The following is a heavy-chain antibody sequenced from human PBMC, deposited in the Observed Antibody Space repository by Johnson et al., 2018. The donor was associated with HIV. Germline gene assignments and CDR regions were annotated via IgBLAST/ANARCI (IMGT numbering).Heavy chain of an antibody. D-gene: IGHD6-19*01. Sequence: VQLVESGGGIVRPGGSLRLSCAASGFTVSSNYMSWVRQAPGKGLEWVSVIYSGGSTYYADSVQGRFTISRDNSKNTLYLQMNSLRAEDTAVYYCAKVGTGYTSSSVGAFDIWGQGTMVTVSS. V-gene: IGHV3-66*02. J-gene: IGHJ3*02. CDR3: AKVGTGYTSSSVGAFDI. CDR1: GFTVSSNY. CDR2: IYSGGST.